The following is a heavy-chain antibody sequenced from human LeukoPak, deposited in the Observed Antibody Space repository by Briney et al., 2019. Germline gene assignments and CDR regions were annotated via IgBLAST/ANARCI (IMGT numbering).Heavy chain of an antibody. J-gene: IGHJ4*02. V-gene: IGHV4-61*02. CDR2: IYTSGST. Sequence: SQTLSLTCTVSGGSISSGSYYWRWIRQPAGKGLEWIGPIYTSGSTNYNPSLKSRVTISVDTSKNQFSLKLSSVAAADTAVYYCAREGPEPFTIFGVVISWGQGTLVTVSS. D-gene: IGHD3-3*01. CDR3: AREGPEPFTIFGVVIS. CDR1: GGSISSGSYY.